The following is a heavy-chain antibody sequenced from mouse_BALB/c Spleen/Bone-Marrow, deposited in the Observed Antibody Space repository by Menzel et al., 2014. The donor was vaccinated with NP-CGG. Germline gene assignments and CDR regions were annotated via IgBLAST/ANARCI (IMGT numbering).Heavy chain of an antibody. Sequence: VQLQQSGPGLVKPSQSLSLTCTVTGYSITSDYAWNWIRQFPGNKLEWMGYISYSGSTSYNPSLKSRISITRDTSKNQFFLQLNSVTTEDTATYYCAIYYYGSNYAMDYWGQGTSVTVSS. CDR3: AIYYYGSNYAMDY. V-gene: IGHV3-2*02. CDR2: ISYSGST. D-gene: IGHD1-1*01. CDR1: GYSITSDYA. J-gene: IGHJ4*01.